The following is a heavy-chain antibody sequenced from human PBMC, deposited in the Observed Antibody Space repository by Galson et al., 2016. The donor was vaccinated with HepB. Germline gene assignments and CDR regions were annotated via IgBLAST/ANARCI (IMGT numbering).Heavy chain of an antibody. CDR1: GFTFSSCA. CDR2: ISRSGDST. Sequence: SLRLSCAASGFTFSSCAMSWVRQAPGKGLEWVSGISRSGDSTYYAESMRGRFTISRDNSKNMLYLQMSSLRAEDTALYYCLKECPQEAVAWGQGTLVTVSS. V-gene: IGHV3-23*01. J-gene: IGHJ1*01. D-gene: IGHD6-19*01. CDR3: LKECPQEAVA.